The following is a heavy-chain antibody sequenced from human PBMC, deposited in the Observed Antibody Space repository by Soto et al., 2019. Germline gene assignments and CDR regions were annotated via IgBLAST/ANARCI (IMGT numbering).Heavy chain of an antibody. CDR3: ARGTVTSGRWFGP. D-gene: IGHD4-17*01. CDR2: ISSLNGNT. J-gene: IGHJ5*02. V-gene: IGHV1-18*04. Sequence: QVHLVQSETEVKEPGASVKVSCKTSASTFTGYTINWVRQAPGQGLEWMGWISSLNGNTDYARKFQGRLTMTTNTSATTAYMELTNLRSDDTAVYFCARGTVTSGRWFGPWGQGTLVTVSS. CDR1: ASTFTGYT.